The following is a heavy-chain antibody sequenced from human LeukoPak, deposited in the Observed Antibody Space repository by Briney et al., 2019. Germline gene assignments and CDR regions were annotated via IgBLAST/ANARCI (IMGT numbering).Heavy chain of an antibody. J-gene: IGHJ4*02. CDR3: ARVFAASRRDGYNLLNYFDY. D-gene: IGHD5-24*01. V-gene: IGHV1-2*02. CDR2: INPNSGGT. CDR1: GYAFTGYY. Sequence: GASVKVSCKASGYAFTGYYMHWVRQAPGQGLEWMGWINPNSGGTNYAQKFQGRVTMTRDTSISTAYMELSRLRSDDTAVYYCARVFAASRRDGYNLLNYFDYWGQGTLVTVSS.